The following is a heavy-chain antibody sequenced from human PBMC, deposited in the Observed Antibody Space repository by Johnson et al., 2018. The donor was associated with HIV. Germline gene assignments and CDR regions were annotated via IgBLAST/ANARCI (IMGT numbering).Heavy chain of an antibody. J-gene: IGHJ3*02. Sequence: LVESGRGVVQPGGSLRLPCAASGFTFSSYWMHWVRQAQGKGLGRVGVISYDGSNKYYADSVKGRFTISRDNSKNTVYLQMNSLRAEDTAVYYCASDWGSRHAFDIWGQGTMVTVSS. V-gene: IGHV3-30*14. D-gene: IGHD7-27*01. CDR2: ISYDGSNK. CDR3: ASDWGSRHAFDI. CDR1: GFTFSSYW.